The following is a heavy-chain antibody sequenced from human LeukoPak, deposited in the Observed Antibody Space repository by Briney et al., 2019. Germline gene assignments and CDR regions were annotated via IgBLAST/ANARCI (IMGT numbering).Heavy chain of an antibody. CDR3: ARNRIAGSSNWFDP. CDR1: GFTFSSYS. J-gene: IGHJ5*02. V-gene: IGHV3-48*02. CDR2: ISSISSTI. D-gene: IGHD6-13*01. Sequence: GGSLRLSCAASGFTFSSYSMNWVRQAPGKGLGWVSYISSISSTISYADSVKGRFTISRDNAKTSLYLQMNSLRDEDTAVYYCARNRIAGSSNWFDPWGQGTLVTVSS.